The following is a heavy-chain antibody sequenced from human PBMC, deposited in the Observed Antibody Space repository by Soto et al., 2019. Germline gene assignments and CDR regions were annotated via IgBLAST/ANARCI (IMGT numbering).Heavy chain of an antibody. CDR3: ATSRTPATAGV. D-gene: IGHD6-13*01. V-gene: IGHV4-59*08. CDR1: RGSISSYY. J-gene: IGHJ6*02. Sequence: QVQLQESGPGLVKPSETLSLTCTVSRGSISSYYWSWIRQPPGKGLEWIGYVQHSGSTNYNPSLTSRVTMSFHTTNNHFSLMLTSVTAADTAVYYCATSRTPATAGVWGQGSTVTVSS. CDR2: VQHSGST.